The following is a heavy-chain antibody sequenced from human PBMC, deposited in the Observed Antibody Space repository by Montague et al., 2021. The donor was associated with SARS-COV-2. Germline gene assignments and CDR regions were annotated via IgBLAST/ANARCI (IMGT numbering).Heavy chain of an antibody. D-gene: IGHD3-16*01. V-gene: IGHV4-39*01. CDR1: GGSIRSSSYY. CDR3: ARGDGLGPYTGYAFDI. CDR2: IYYSGST. Sequence: SETLSLTCTVSGGSIRSSSYYWGWIRQPPGKGLEWIGSIYYSGSTYYXPSLKSRVTISVDTSKNQFSLQLDSVTPEDTAVYYCARGDGLGPYTGYAFDIWGQGTLVTVSS. J-gene: IGHJ3*02.